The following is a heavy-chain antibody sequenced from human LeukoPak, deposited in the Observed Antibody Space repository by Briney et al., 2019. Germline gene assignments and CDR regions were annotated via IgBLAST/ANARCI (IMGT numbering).Heavy chain of an antibody. J-gene: IGHJ4*02. Sequence: GGSLRLSCATSGFTSSRFSLNWVRQAPGKGLEWISYISSSSSHIQYADSVKGRFTISRDNSKNTLYLQMNSLRAEDTAVYYCAKIYSSGYPPDYWGQGTLVTVSS. CDR1: GFTSSRFS. D-gene: IGHD3-22*01. V-gene: IGHV3-48*01. CDR3: AKIYSSGYPPDY. CDR2: ISSSSSHI.